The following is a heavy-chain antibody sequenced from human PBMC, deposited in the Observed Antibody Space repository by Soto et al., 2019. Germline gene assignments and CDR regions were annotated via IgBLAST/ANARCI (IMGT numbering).Heavy chain of an antibody. CDR2: IYYSGST. Sequence: QLQLQESGPGLVKPSETLSLTCTVSGGSISSSSYYWGWIRQPPGKGLEWIGSIYYSGSTYYNPSLKSRVTISVDTSKNQFSLKLSSVTAADTAVYYCARHFYDFWSGYLSTSSRYYYYMDVWGKGTTVTVSS. J-gene: IGHJ6*03. CDR1: GGSISSSSYY. CDR3: ARHFYDFWSGYLSTSSRYYYYMDV. V-gene: IGHV4-39*01. D-gene: IGHD3-3*01.